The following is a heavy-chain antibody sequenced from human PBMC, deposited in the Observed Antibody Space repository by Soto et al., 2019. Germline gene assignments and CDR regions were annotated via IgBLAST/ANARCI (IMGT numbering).Heavy chain of an antibody. Sequence: PSETLSLTCTVSGDPLSSGGHYWSWIRQHPGKGLEWIGHIYDSVNTYYSPSLRSRVTISADMSKNQFSLNLRYVCAADTAVYYCARVEHRGYFAILTDFWGEGTLVTV. CDR1: GDPLSSGGHY. CDR3: ARVEHRGYFAILTDF. CDR2: IYDSVNT. J-gene: IGHJ4*02. V-gene: IGHV4-31*03. D-gene: IGHD3-9*01.